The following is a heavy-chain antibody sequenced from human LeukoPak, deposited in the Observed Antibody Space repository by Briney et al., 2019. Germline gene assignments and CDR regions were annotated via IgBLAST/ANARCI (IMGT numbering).Heavy chain of an antibody. Sequence: SETLSLTCTVSGASVSSGSYYWNWIRQPPGKGLEWIGYIYYSGSTNYNPSLKSRVTISVDTSKNQFSLKLSSVTAADTAVYYCARVLLWFGETQPGAFDIWGQGTMVTVSS. CDR2: IYYSGST. CDR3: ARVLLWFGETQPGAFDI. V-gene: IGHV4-61*01. J-gene: IGHJ3*02. D-gene: IGHD3-10*01. CDR1: GASVSSGSYY.